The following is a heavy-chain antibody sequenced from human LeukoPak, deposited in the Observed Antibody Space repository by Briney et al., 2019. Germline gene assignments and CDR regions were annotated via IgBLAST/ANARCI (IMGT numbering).Heavy chain of an antibody. D-gene: IGHD6-13*01. V-gene: IGHV1-69*13. J-gene: IGHJ4*02. CDR1: GGTFISYA. CDR2: IIPIFGTA. Sequence: SVKVSCKASGGTFISYAISWVRQAPGQGLEWMRGIIPIFGTANYAQKFQGRVTITADESTSTAYMELSSLKSEDTAVYYCARDHHSSSWEPYFDYWGQGTLVTVSS. CDR3: ARDHHSSSWEPYFDY.